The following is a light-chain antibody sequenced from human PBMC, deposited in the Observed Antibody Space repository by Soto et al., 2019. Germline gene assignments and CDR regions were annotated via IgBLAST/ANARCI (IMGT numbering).Light chain of an antibody. Sequence: EIVLTQSPATLSLSPGERATLSCRASQSVNSYLAWSQQKPGQAPRLLIYDASNRATGIPARFSGGGSGTDVTLTISSLEPEDFAIYYCQQRSSWPLLTFGGGTKVEIK. J-gene: IGKJ4*01. CDR1: QSVNSY. V-gene: IGKV3-11*01. CDR2: DAS. CDR3: QQRSSWPLLT.